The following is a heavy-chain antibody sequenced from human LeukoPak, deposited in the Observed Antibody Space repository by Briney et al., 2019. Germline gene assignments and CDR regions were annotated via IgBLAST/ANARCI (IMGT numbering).Heavy chain of an antibody. CDR3: ARESNWAYYFDY. CDR1: GYTFTSYG. CDR2: SSTYYRYT. V-gene: IGHV1-18*01. Sequence: AASLTVSCKASGYTFTSYGISWVRQAPGQGLEWMGWSSTYYRYTKYAQSLQGRVTITTDTSTNTAYMELRDLRSDDTAVYYCARESNWAYYFDYWGQGTLV. J-gene: IGHJ4*02. D-gene: IGHD1-1*01.